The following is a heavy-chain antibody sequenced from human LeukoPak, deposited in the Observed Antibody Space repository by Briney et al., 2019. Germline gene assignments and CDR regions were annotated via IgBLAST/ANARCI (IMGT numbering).Heavy chain of an antibody. J-gene: IGHJ3*02. CDR2: IWYDGSNK. D-gene: IGHD4-17*01. Sequence: GGSLRLSCAASGFTFSSYAMSWVRQAPGKGLEWVAVIWYDGSNKYYADSVKGRFTISRDNSKNTLYLQMNSLRAEDTAVYYCARGHYGDPPRDIWGQGTMVTVSS. CDR1: GFTFSSYA. V-gene: IGHV3-33*08. CDR3: ARGHYGDPPRDI.